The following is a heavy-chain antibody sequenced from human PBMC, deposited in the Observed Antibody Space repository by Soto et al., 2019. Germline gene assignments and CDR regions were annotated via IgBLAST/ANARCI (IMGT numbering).Heavy chain of an antibody. CDR1: GDSVSSNSAA. V-gene: IGHV6-1*01. CDR2: TYHRSKWYN. Sequence: SQTLSLTSAISGDSVSSNSAAWNKIRQSPLRGLEWKGRTYHRSKWYNDYAVSVKSRIIVNPDTSKNQFSLQLNSVTPEDTAVYYCVKTPVSGTLDPWGQGPLVTLSS. D-gene: IGHD6-13*01. CDR3: VKTPVSGTLDP. J-gene: IGHJ5*02.